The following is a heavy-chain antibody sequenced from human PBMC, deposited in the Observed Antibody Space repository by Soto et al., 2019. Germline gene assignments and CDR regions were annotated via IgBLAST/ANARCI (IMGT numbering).Heavy chain of an antibody. CDR3: ARRNYDFWSGSHNWFDP. J-gene: IGHJ5*02. Sequence: SETLSLTCTVSGGSISSSSYYWGWIRQPPGKGLEWIGSIYYSGSTYYNPSLKSRVTISVDTSKNQFSLKLSSVTAADTAVYYCARRNYDFWSGSHNWFDPWGQGTLVTVSS. CDR2: IYYSGST. V-gene: IGHV4-39*01. CDR1: GGSISSSSYY. D-gene: IGHD3-3*01.